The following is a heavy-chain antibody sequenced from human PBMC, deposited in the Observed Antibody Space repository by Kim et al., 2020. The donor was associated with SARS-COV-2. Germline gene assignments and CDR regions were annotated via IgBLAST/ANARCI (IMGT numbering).Heavy chain of an antibody. V-gene: IGHV4-31*03. Sequence: SETLSLTCTVSGGSISSGGYYWSWIRQHPGKGLEWIGYIYYSGSTYYNPSLKSRVTISVDTSKNQFSLKLSSVTAADTAVYYCARERVFRGIAAAGTKNWFDPWGQGTLVTVSS. CDR3: ARERVFRGIAAAGTKNWFDP. CDR1: GGSISSGGYY. CDR2: IYYSGST. J-gene: IGHJ5*02. D-gene: IGHD6-13*01.